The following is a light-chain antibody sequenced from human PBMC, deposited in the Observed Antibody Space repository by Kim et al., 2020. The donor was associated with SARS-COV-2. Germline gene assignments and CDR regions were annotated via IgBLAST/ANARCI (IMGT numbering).Light chain of an antibody. Sequence: DIQMTQSPSPPPPSVGDRVTITCRASESISNWLAWYQQKPGKAPNLLIYLASTLESGVPSRFSGSGSGTEFTLTITSLQPDDFATYYCQHYIRFPYTFGQGTKLEI. CDR2: LAS. CDR3: QHYIRFPYT. J-gene: IGKJ2*01. CDR1: ESISNW. V-gene: IGKV1-5*03.